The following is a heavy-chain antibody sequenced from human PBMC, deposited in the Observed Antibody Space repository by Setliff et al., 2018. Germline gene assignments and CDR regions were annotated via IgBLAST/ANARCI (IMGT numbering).Heavy chain of an antibody. CDR3: ARRSGDRGMTTGWPDDFDY. CDR2: ISTRNDDT. Sequence: EASVKVSCKASGGTFSNYGITWVRQSPGQGLEWMGWISTRNDDTGYAQKFKGRVTLTTDTSTNTAYMELRSLRSDDTAVYYCARRSGDRGMTTGWPDDFDYWGRGTLVTVSS. CDR1: GGTFSNYG. D-gene: IGHD4-17*01. J-gene: IGHJ4*01. V-gene: IGHV1-18*01.